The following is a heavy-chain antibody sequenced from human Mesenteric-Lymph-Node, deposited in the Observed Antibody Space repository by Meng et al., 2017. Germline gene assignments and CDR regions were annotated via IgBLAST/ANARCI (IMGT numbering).Heavy chain of an antibody. CDR2: ISGYHGNR. CDR1: DYIFTNYG. J-gene: IGHJ6*02. V-gene: IGHV1-18*01. CDR3: ARNVIYKQPLYYYGMDV. D-gene: IGHD2-21*01. Sequence: ASVKVSCKASDYIFTNYGISWVRQAPGQGLEWMGWISGYHGNRNYAQKFQDRVTMTTDTSTSTAYMELRSLRSDDTAVYYCARNVIYKQPLYYYGMDVWGQGTTVTVSS.